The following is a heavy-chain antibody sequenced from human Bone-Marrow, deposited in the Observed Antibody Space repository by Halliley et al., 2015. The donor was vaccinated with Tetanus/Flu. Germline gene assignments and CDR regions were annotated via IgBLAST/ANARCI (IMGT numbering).Heavy chain of an antibody. V-gene: IGHV5-51*03. Sequence: QLVQSGAEVKKPGESLKISCKASGYDFSIYWIGWVRQMPGIGLEWMGIIFLDDSDTRYSPSFQGQVTISADKSINTAYLQWSSLKASDTAMYYCGLGYCSNGVCLFGAGMDSWGQGTPVTVSS. J-gene: IGHJ4*02. CDR2: IFLDDSDT. D-gene: IGHD2-8*01. CDR3: GLGYCSNGVCLFGAGMDS. CDR1: GYDFSIYW.